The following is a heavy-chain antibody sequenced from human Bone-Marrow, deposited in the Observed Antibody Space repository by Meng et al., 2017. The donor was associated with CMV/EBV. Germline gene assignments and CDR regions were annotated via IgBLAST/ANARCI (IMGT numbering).Heavy chain of an antibody. CDR1: GFTFDNYG. Sequence: GGSLRLSCAASGFTFDNYGMHWVRQTPGKGLEWVAFIRHDGTNKYYGDSVKGRFTIPRDNSKNTVYLQMNSLRPEETAIYYCAKDLLLFGGANAYFDYWGQGTLVTV. CDR2: IRHDGTNK. D-gene: IGHD3-16*01. J-gene: IGHJ4*02. CDR3: AKDLLLFGGANAYFDY. V-gene: IGHV3-30*02.